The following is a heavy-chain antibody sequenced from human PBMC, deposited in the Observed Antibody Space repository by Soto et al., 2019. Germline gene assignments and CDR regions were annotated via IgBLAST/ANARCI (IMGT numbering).Heavy chain of an antibody. CDR3: ARSLWSALPSLIFDY. CDR1: GGTFSSYA. V-gene: IGHV1-69*06. J-gene: IGHJ4*02. D-gene: IGHD3-3*01. Sequence: SVKVSCKASGGTFSSYAISWVRQAPGQGLEWMGGIIPIFGTANYAQKFQGRVTITADKATSTAYMELCSLRSEDLAVYYCARSLWSALPSLIFDYWGQVTLVTV. CDR2: IIPIFGTA.